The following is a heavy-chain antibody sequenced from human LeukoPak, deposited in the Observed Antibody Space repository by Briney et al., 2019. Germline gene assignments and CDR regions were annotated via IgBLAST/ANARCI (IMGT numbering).Heavy chain of an antibody. CDR3: AKSNGYGLIDI. CDR1: GGSISSYY. J-gene: IGHJ3*02. D-gene: IGHD3-10*01. V-gene: IGHV4-39*07. Sequence: SETLSLTCTVSGGSISSYYWGWVRQPPGKALEWIGNIFYSGSTYYSPSLKSRVTISLDTSRNQFSLKLNSVTAADTAVYYCAKSNGYGLIDIWGQGTMATVSS. CDR2: IFYSGST.